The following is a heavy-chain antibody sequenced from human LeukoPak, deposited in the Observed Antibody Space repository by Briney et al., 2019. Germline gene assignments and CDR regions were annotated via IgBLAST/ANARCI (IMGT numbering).Heavy chain of an antibody. Sequence: GRSLRLSCAASGFTFTSYSMNWVRQAPGKGLEWVSTISGGGGSTYYADSVKGRFTISRDSSKNTLFLQMNTLRAEDTVIYYCAKDRTVGASYWYFDLWGRGTLVTVSS. CDR2: ISGGGGST. J-gene: IGHJ2*01. CDR1: GFTFTSYS. V-gene: IGHV3-23*01. D-gene: IGHD1-26*01. CDR3: AKDRTVGASYWYFDL.